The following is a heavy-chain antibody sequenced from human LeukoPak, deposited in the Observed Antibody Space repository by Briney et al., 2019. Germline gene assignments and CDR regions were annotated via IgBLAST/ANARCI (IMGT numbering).Heavy chain of an antibody. Sequence: GRSLRLSCAASGFTFSSYAMHWVRQAPGKGLEWVAVISYDGSNKYYADSVKGRFTISRDNSKNTLYLQMNSLRAEDTAVYYCARLTTTVTTPFDYWGQGTLVTVSS. D-gene: IGHD4-17*01. CDR3: ARLTTTVTTPFDY. J-gene: IGHJ4*02. V-gene: IGHV3-30-3*01. CDR2: ISYDGSNK. CDR1: GFTFSSYA.